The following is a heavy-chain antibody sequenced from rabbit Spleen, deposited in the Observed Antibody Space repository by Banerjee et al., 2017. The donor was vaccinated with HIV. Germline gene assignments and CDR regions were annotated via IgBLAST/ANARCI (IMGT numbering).Heavy chain of an antibody. CDR3: ARDVGSYDYIDVYFKL. CDR1: GLDFSTYY. V-gene: IGHV1S7*01. Sequence: QLEESGGGLVKPEGSLTLTCKASGLDFSTYYMSWVRQAPGKGLEWIGYIDPIFGNTYYANWVNGRFTISSHNAQNTLYLQLSSLTAADTATYFCARDVGSYDYIDVYFKLGGPGTLVTVS. CDR2: IDPIFGNT. J-gene: IGHJ4*01. D-gene: IGHD6-1*01.